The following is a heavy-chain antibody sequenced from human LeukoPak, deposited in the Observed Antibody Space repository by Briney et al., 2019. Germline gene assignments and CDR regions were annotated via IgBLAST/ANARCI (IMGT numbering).Heavy chain of an antibody. CDR1: GFTFDDYA. D-gene: IGHD2-2*01. J-gene: IGHJ6*02. Sequence: GRSLRLSCAASGFTFDDYAMHWVRRAPGKGLEWVSGISWNSGSIGYADSVKGRFTISRDNAKNSLYLQMNSLRAEDTALYYCGKAYCSSTSCALDVWGQGTTVTVSS. CDR2: ISWNSGSI. CDR3: GKAYCSSTSCALDV. V-gene: IGHV3-9*01.